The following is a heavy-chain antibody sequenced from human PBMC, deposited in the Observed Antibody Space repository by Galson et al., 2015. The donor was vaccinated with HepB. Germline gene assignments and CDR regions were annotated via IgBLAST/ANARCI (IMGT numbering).Heavy chain of an antibody. V-gene: IGHV6-1*01. Sequence: CAISGDSVSSNSAAWNWIRQSPSRGLEWLGRTYYRSKWYNDYAVSVKSRITINPDTSKNQFSLQLNSVTPEDTAVYYCARVAREDSSGYKDAFDIWGQGTMVTVSS. CDR2: TYYRSKWYN. CDR1: GDSVSSNSAA. CDR3: ARVAREDSSGYKDAFDI. J-gene: IGHJ3*02. D-gene: IGHD3-22*01.